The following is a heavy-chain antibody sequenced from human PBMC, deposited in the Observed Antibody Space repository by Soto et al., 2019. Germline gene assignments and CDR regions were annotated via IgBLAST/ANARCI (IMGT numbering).Heavy chain of an antibody. CDR3: AKDLGYSSGWFFDY. Sequence: EVQVLESGGGFVQPGGSLRLSCTASGFIFSDYAMSWVRQAPGKGLEWVSGISGSGGSTYYTDSVKGRFTISRDNSKKMLFLQMNSLRADDTSVYYCAKDLGYSSGWFFDYLGQGTLVTVSS. CDR2: ISGSGGST. V-gene: IGHV3-23*01. D-gene: IGHD6-19*01. J-gene: IGHJ4*01. CDR1: GFIFSDYA.